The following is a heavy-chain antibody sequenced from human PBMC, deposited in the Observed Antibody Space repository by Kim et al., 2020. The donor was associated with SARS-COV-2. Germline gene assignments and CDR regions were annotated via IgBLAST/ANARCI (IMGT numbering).Heavy chain of an antibody. J-gene: IGHJ4*02. CDR3: AKDQYSTLEYYFDY. V-gene: IGHV3-9*01. Sequence: ADAVMARFTISRDNAKTSLHLQMNSLRAEDTAVYYCAKDQYSTLEYYFDYWGQGTLVTVSS. D-gene: IGHD6-6*01.